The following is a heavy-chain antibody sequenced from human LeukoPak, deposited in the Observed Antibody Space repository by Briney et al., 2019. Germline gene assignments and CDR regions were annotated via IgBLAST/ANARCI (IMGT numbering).Heavy chain of an antibody. J-gene: IGHJ4*02. CDR3: ARGVWAPFDS. V-gene: IGHV4-39*01. Sequence: SETLSLTCTVSGGSISSSSYYWGWIRQPPGKGLEWIGSIYYSGSTYYNPSLKSRVTISVDTSKNQFSLKLSSVTAEDTAVYYCARGVWAPFDSWGQGTLVSVSS. D-gene: IGHD7-27*01. CDR1: GGSISSSSYY. CDR2: IYYSGST.